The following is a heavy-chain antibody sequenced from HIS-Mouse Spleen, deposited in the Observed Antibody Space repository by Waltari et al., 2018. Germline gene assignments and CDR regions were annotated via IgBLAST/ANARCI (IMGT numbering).Heavy chain of an antibody. D-gene: IGHD6-13*01. CDR3: AREIPYSSSWYDWYFDL. CDR1: GGSISSSSYY. J-gene: IGHJ2*01. V-gene: IGHV4-39*07. CDR2: IYYSGST. Sequence: QLQLQESGPGLVKPSETLSLTCTVSGGSISSSSYYWGWSRQRRGKGLEWIGSIYYSGSTYYTPSLKSRVTISVDTSKNQFSLKLSSVTAADTAVYYCAREIPYSSSWYDWYFDLWGRGTLVTVSS.